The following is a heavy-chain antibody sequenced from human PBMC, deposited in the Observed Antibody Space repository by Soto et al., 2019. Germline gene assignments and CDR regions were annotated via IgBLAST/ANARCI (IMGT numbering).Heavy chain of an antibody. CDR1: GYTFTGHY. J-gene: IGHJ6*02. Sequence: QVQLVQSGAQVKPPGASVKVSCKASGYTFTGHYMHWVRQVSGKRLEHLGWLKSDNGGTYYAPKSKGRVTFTRDTSTTTAYMELSGLKSDDTAVYFCARDLCPLGSGSACPLYGLDIWGQGTTVVVS. V-gene: IGHV1-2*02. CDR2: LKSDNGGT. D-gene: IGHD3-10*01. CDR3: ARDLCPLGSGSACPLYGLDI.